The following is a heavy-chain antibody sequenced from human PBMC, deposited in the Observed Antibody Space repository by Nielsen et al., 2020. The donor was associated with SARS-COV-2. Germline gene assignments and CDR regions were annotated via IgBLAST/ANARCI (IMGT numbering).Heavy chain of an antibody. D-gene: IGHD5-24*01. V-gene: IGHV3-11*05. CDR1: GFTFSDYY. J-gene: IGHJ4*02. CDR2: ITSSSTYT. CDR3: AREGRKLPLDY. Sequence: SLKISCVGSGFTFSDYYMSWVRQAPGKGLEWVSYITSSSTYTNYADSVKGRFTISRDNAKNSLSLQMHSLRAEDTAVYYCAREGRKLPLDYWGQGTLVTVSS.